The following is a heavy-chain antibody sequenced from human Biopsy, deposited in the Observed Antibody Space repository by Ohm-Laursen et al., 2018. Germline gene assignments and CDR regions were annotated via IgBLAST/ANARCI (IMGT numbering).Heavy chain of an antibody. V-gene: IGHV4-59*07. Sequence: SDTLSLTCTVSGGSISSDYRSWIRQTPGKGLEWIGYIYYSGSTNYNPSLKSRVTISVDMSKNQFSLRLNSVTAAGTAVYYCARATNSTGWPYYYFYGMDVWGQGTTVTVSS. CDR2: IYYSGST. CDR1: GGSISSDY. J-gene: IGHJ6*02. CDR3: ARATNSTGWPYYYFYGMDV. D-gene: IGHD2/OR15-2a*01.